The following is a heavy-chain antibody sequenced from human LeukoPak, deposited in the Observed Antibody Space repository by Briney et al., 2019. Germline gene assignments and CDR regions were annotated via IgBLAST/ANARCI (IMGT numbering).Heavy chain of an antibody. CDR2: IIPILGIA. D-gene: IGHD5-24*01. J-gene: IGHJ4*02. CDR3: ARERHGYNFPFDY. V-gene: IGHV1-69*04. Sequence: SVKVSCKASGGTFSSYTISWVRQAPGQGLEWMGRIIPILGIANYAQKFQGRVTITADKSTSTAYMELSSLRSEDTAVYYCARERHGYNFPFDYWGQGTLVTVSS. CDR1: GGTFSSYT.